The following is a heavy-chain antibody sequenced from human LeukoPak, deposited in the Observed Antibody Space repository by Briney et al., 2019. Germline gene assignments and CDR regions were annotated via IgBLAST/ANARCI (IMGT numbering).Heavy chain of an antibody. J-gene: IGHJ6*03. Sequence: ASVKVSCKASGYTFTGYYMHWVRQAPGQGLEWTGWINPNSGGTNYAQKFQGRVTMTRDTSISTAYMELSRLRSDDTAVYYCARDRHWNRYYYYYYMDVWGKGTTVTVSS. D-gene: IGHD1-1*01. CDR1: GYTFTGYY. CDR3: ARDRHWNRYYYYYYMDV. CDR2: INPNSGGT. V-gene: IGHV1-2*02.